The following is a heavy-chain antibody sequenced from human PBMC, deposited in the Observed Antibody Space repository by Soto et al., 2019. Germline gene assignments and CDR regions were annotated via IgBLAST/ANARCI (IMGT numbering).Heavy chain of an antibody. CDR1: GFTFSNVW. D-gene: IGHD6-19*01. CDR2: IKSETDGGTI. J-gene: IGHJ4*02. V-gene: IGHV3-15*07. Sequence: VQLVESGGGVVQPGGSLRLSCAGSGFTFSNVWMNWVRQAPGKGLEWVGRIKSETDGGTIDYAAPVKGRFTISRDDSNNTLYLQMNSLKTEDTATYYCTPLALKYNSDWYPLSDWGQGTRVTVSS. CDR3: TPLALKYNSDWYPLSD.